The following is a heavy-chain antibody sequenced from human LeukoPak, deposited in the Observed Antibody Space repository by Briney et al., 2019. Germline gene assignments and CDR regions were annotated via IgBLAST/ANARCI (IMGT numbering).Heavy chain of an antibody. Sequence: TLSLTCTVSGGSISTYYWSWIRQPPGKALEWLALIYWDDDKRYSPSLKSRLTITKDTSKNQVVLTMTNMDPVDTATYYCAHRGPDWSYGFQHWGQGTLVTVSS. CDR1: GGSISTYYWS. D-gene: IGHD1-7*01. CDR3: AHRGPDWSYGFQH. CDR2: IYWDDDK. V-gene: IGHV2-5*08. J-gene: IGHJ1*01.